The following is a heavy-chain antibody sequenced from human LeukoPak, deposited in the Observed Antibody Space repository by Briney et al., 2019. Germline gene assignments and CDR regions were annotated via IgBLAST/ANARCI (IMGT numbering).Heavy chain of an antibody. V-gene: IGHV3-33*01. J-gene: IGHJ4*02. CDR1: GFTFSHYG. Sequence: GGSLRLSCAASGFTFSHYGMHWVRQAPGKGLEWVAVIWYDGSNKHYADSVKGRFTISRDNSKNTLYLQMNSLRDEDTAVYFCARAQGGKIQLWDYYFDYWGQGTLVTVSS. D-gene: IGHD5-18*01. CDR3: ARAQGGKIQLWDYYFDY. CDR2: IWYDGSNK.